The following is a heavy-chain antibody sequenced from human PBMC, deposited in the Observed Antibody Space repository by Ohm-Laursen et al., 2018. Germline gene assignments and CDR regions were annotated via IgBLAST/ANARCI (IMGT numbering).Heavy chain of an antibody. D-gene: IGHD6-19*01. CDR2: ITGSGGST. J-gene: IGHJ4*02. CDR3: ARAKGSGWPFDY. CDR1: GFTFSSYA. Sequence: SLRLSCAAAGFTFSSYAMSWVRQAPGKRLEWVLFITGSGGSTYYADSVKGRFTISRDNSKNTLYLQMNSLRAEDTAVYYCARAKGSGWPFDYWGQGTLVTVSS. V-gene: IGHV3-23*01.